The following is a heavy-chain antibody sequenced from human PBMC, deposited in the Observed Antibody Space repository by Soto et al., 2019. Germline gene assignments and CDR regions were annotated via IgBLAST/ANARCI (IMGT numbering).Heavy chain of an antibody. CDR2: ISYDGTNK. J-gene: IGHJ4*02. D-gene: IGHD2-15*01. Sequence: PGGSLRLSCAASGFTFSTYGMHWVRQAPGKGLEWVAVISYDGTNKFYADSVKGRFTISRDNTKNTLFLQMNRLRAEDAAVYYCVKYFSYIVPYYPVSPGFAYCGPGTLVTVSS. V-gene: IGHV3-30*18. CDR1: GFTFSTYG. CDR3: VKYFSYIVPYYPVSPGFAY.